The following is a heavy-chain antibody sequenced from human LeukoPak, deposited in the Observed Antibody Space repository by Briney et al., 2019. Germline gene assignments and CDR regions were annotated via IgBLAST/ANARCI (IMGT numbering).Heavy chain of an antibody. CDR2: ISGSGGST. CDR1: GFTFSSYA. CDR3: AKDRSVLRYFDWLDAFDY. V-gene: IGHV3-23*01. Sequence: PGGSLRLSCAASGFTFSSYAMSWVRQAPVKGLEWVSAISGSGGSTYYADSVKGRFTISRDNSKNTLYLQMNSLRAEDTAVYYCAKDRSVLRYFDWLDAFDYWGQGTLVTVSS. D-gene: IGHD3-9*01. J-gene: IGHJ4*02.